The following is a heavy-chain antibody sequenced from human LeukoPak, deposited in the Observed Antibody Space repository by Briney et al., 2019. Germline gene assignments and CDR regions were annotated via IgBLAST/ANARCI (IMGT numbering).Heavy chain of an antibody. CDR2: ISWNSGSI. V-gene: IGHV3-9*03. J-gene: IGHJ4*02. CDR3: AKDYYYYDSSVLDY. CDR1: GFTFDDYA. D-gene: IGHD3-22*01. Sequence: GGSLRLSCAASGFTFDDYAMHWVRQAPGKGLEWVSGISWNSGSIGYADSVKGRFTISGDNAKNSLYLQMNSLRAEDMALYYCAKDYYYYDSSVLDYWGQGTLVTVSS.